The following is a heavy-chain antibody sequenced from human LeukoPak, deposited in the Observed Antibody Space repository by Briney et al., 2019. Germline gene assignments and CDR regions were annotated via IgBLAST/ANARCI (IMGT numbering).Heavy chain of an antibody. CDR3: ARASESKAPGGY. CDR2: IYPGDSER. J-gene: IGHJ4*02. CDR1: GFSFTTYW. V-gene: IGHV5-51*01. Sequence: GESLKISCKCSGFSFTTYWIGWVRQMPGKGLEWMGIIYPGDSERRYSPSFQGQVTISADKSISTAYLQWSSLKASDTAMYFCARASESKAPGGYWGQGTLVTVFS.